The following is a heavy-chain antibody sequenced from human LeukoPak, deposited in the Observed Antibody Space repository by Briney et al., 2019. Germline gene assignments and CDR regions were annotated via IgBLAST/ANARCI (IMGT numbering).Heavy chain of an antibody. J-gene: IGHJ5*02. CDR3: ARERSYCSGATCSLDL. D-gene: IGHD2-15*01. CDR2: TGLSSSYI. V-gene: IGHV3-21*01. Sequence: PGGSLRLSCAASGFSLSIYDMVWVRQAPGKGLEWIASTGLSSSYIVYADSVKGRFTISRDNGENSVYLQMNSLRAEDTAVYFCARERSYCSGATCSLDLWGQGTLVTVSS. CDR1: GFSLSIYD.